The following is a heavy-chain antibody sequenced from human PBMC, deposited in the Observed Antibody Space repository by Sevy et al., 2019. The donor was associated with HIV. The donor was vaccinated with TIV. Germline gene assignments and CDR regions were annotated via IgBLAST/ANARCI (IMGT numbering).Heavy chain of an antibody. J-gene: IGHJ5*02. Sequence: SETLSLTYTVSGGSISSYYWSWIRQPPGRGLEYIGYIYYTGSTNYNPSLKSRVTISVDTSKNQFSLNLKSVTAADTAVYYCARAPPVRSGDDSLNWFAPWGQGTLVTVSS. CDR2: IYYTGST. CDR3: ARAPPVRSGDDSLNWFAP. CDR1: GGSISSYY. D-gene: IGHD5-12*01. V-gene: IGHV4-59*01.